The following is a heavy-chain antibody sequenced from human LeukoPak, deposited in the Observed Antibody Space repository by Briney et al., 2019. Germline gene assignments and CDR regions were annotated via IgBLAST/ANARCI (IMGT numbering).Heavy chain of an antibody. D-gene: IGHD5-12*01. V-gene: IGHV3-23*01. CDR2: ISGGGGST. CDR3: AKPKNSGYDLRYFDY. J-gene: IGHJ4*02. CDR1: GFTFSSYA. Sequence: PGGSLRLSCAASGFTFSSYAMSWVRQAPGKGLEWVSTISGGGGSTYYADSVKGRFTISRDNSKNTLYLQMNSLRVEDTALYYCAKPKNSGYDLRYFDYWGQGTLVTVSS.